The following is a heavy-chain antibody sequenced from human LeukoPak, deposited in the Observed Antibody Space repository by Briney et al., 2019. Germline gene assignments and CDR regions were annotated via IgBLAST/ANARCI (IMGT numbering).Heavy chain of an antibody. V-gene: IGHV4-34*01. CDR1: GGSFSDYY. J-gene: IGHJ4*02. CDR3: ARAKYSYAFRSVYFDY. D-gene: IGHD5-18*01. Sequence: PSETLSLTCAVYGGSFSDYYGSLIRHPPGKGLEWIGEITHAGNTDYNPSLKSRVTISVDTSKNQFSLKLTSVTAADTAVYYCARAKYSYAFRSVYFDYWGQGTLVTVSS. CDR2: ITHAGNT.